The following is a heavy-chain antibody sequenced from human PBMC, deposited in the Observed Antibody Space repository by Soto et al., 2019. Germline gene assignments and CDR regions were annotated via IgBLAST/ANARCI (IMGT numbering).Heavy chain of an antibody. V-gene: IGHV3-33*08. CDR1: GFTFSSYG. D-gene: IGHD3-10*01. J-gene: IGHJ4*02. CDR3: ARDGSGRILLFGELFSPPDY. CDR2: IWYDGSNK. Sequence: PGGSLRLSCAASGFTFSSYGMHWVRQAPGKGLEWVAVIWYDGSNKYYADSVKGRLTISRDNSKNTLYLQMNSLRAEDTAVYYCARDGSGRILLFGELFSPPDYWGQGTLVTVSS.